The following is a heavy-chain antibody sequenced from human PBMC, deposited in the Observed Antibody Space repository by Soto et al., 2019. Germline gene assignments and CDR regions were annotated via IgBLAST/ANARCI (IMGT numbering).Heavy chain of an antibody. J-gene: IGHJ4*02. D-gene: IGHD2-15*01. Sequence: EVQLVESGGGLVQPGGSLRLSCAASGFTFSNYWMHWVRQVPGKGLVWVSRINEDGTYRSYADFAKGRFTISRDNDKNTGYLQMNGLSAEDTAVYYCAIDFTPALTPGDDFDYWGQGTLVTVSS. CDR2: INEDGTYR. V-gene: IGHV3-74*01. CDR1: GFTFSNYW. CDR3: AIDFTPALTPGDDFDY.